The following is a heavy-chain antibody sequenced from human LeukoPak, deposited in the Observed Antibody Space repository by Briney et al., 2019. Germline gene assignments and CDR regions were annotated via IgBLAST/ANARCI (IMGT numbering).Heavy chain of an antibody. V-gene: IGHV4-59*08. Sequence: NPSETLSLTCTVPGGSINCYLRGWNRQPPGKGPELIGVIYYNGSTNYSPSLKSRVTISVDTSKNQFSLKLSSVTAADTAVYYCARHPFPKYDFWGGYSTAYYFDYWGQGTLVTVSS. CDR3: ARHPFPKYDFWGGYSTAYYFDY. CDR1: GGSINCYL. J-gene: IGHJ4*02. D-gene: IGHD3-3*01. CDR2: IYYNGST.